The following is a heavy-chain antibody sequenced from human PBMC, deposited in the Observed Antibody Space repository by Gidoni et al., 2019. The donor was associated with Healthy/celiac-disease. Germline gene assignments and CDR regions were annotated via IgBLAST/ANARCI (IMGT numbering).Heavy chain of an antibody. V-gene: IGHV1-69*04. J-gene: IGHJ6*03. CDR2: IVPILGIA. CDR1: GGTFSSYA. Sequence: QVQLVQSGAEGKKPASAVKVPCKASGGTFSSYAISWVRQAPGQGREWMGRIVPILGIANYAQKFQGRVTITADKSTSTAYMELSSLRSEDTAVYYCARDTAYYYMDVWGKGTTVTVSS. CDR3: ARDTAYYYMDV.